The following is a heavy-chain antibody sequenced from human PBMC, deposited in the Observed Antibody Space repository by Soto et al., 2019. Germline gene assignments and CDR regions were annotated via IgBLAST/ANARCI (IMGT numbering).Heavy chain of an antibody. D-gene: IGHD4-4*01. Sequence: SETLSLTCTVSGGSISSYYWSWIRQPPGKGLEWIGYIYYSGSTNYNPSLKSRVTISVDTSKNQFSLKLSSVTAADTAVYYCARGLSTVTTFYYYYYYGMDVWGQGTTVTVSS. V-gene: IGHV4-59*01. CDR3: ARGLSTVTTFYYYYYYGMDV. CDR2: IYYSGST. J-gene: IGHJ6*02. CDR1: GGSISSYY.